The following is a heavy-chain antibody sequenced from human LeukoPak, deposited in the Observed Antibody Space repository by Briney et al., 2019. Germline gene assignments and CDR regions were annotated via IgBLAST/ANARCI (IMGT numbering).Heavy chain of an antibody. CDR2: IYTSGST. V-gene: IGHV4-61*02. Sequence: SETLFLTCTVSGGSISSGSYYWSWIRQPAGKGLEWIGRIYTSGSTNYNPSLKSRVTISVDTSKNQFTLKLSSVTAADTAVYYCARDSTTVTTSGGWFDPWGQGTLVTVSS. CDR3: ARDSTTVTTSGGWFDP. CDR1: GGSISSGSYY. J-gene: IGHJ5*02. D-gene: IGHD4-17*01.